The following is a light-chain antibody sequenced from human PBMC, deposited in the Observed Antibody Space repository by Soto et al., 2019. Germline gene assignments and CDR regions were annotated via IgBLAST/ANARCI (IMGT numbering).Light chain of an antibody. J-gene: IGKJ1*01. V-gene: IGKV3-15*01. Sequence: EIGLTQSPGTLSLSPGERATLSCRASQSVSSSYLAWYQQKPGQAPRLLIYDTSTRATAIPARFSGSGSGTEFTLTISSLQSEDFAVYFCQHYNNWPWTFGQGTKVDIK. CDR2: DTS. CDR1: QSVSSSY. CDR3: QHYNNWPWT.